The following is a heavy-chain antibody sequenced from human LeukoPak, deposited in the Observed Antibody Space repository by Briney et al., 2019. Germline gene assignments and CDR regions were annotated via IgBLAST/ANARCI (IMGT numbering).Heavy chain of an antibody. CDR2: ISGSGGSP. D-gene: IGHD3-10*01. Sequence: GSLRLSCAAPGFPFSSYGMSWVRQAPGKGLDCVSSISGSGGSPNTADSVKGRFTISRDNSENTLYLQMYCLRAEDTAVYYCAKDIGVYGSGSYSYDYWGQGTLVTVSS. CDR1: GFPFSSYG. V-gene: IGHV3-23*01. J-gene: IGHJ4*02. CDR3: AKDIGVYGSGSYSYDY.